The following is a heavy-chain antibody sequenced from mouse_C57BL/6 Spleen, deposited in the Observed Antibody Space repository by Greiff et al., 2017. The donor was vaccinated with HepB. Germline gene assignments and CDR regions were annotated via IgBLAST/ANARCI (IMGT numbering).Heavy chain of an antibody. D-gene: IGHD2-4*01. CDR3: ARSSPYDYDAAMDY. CDR1: GYSITSGYD. V-gene: IGHV3-1*01. CDR2: ISYSGST. J-gene: IGHJ4*01. Sequence: EVQLQESGPGMVKPSQSLSLTCTVTGYSITSGYDWHWIRHFPGNKLEWMGYISYSGSTNYNPSLKSRISITHDTSKNHFFLKLNSVTTEDTATYYCARSSPYDYDAAMDYWGQGTSVTVSS.